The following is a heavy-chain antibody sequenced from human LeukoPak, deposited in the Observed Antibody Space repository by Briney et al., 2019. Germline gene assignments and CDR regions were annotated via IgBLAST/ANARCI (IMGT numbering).Heavy chain of an antibody. Sequence: ASVKVSCKASGYTFTSYYMHWVRQAPGQGLEWMGIINPSGGSTSYAQKFQGRVTMTRDTSTSTVYMELSSLRSEDTAVYYCARGVLTGTTGQVGFLACFDYWGQGTLVTVSS. CDR2: INPSGGST. CDR1: GYTFTSYY. J-gene: IGHJ4*02. D-gene: IGHD1-20*01. V-gene: IGHV1-46*01. CDR3: ARGVLTGTTGQVGFLACFDY.